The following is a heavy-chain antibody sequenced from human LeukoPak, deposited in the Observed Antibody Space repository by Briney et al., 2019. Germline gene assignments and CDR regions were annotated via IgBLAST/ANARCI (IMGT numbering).Heavy chain of an antibody. V-gene: IGHV3-74*01. CDR3: ARGGPDSSDYSSLFDY. J-gene: IGHJ4*02. Sequence: GGSLRLSCAASGFTFSNYWMSWVRQAPGKGLVWVSRINSDGSSRHYAVSVKGRFTISRDNAKNTLHLQMTSLRAEDTAVYYCARGGPDSSDYSSLFDYWGRGILVTVSS. D-gene: IGHD3-22*01. CDR2: INSDGSSR. CDR1: GFTFSNYW.